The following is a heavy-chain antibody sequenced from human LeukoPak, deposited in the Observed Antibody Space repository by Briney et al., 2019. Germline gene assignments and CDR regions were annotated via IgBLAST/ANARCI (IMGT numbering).Heavy chain of an antibody. CDR3: AREDPRQWLDPRGLDAFDI. J-gene: IGHJ3*02. CDR1: GYTFTSYY. D-gene: IGHD6-19*01. CDR2: INPSGGST. Sequence: ASVKVSCKASGYTFTSYYMHWVRQAPGQGLEWMGIINPSGGSTSYAQKFQGRVTMTRDMSTSTVYMELSSLRSEDTAVYYCAREDPRQWLDPRGLDAFDIWGQGTMVTVSS. V-gene: IGHV1-46*01.